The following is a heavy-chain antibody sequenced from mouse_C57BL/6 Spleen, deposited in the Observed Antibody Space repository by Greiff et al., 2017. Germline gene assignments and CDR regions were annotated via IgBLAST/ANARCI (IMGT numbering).Heavy chain of an antibody. CDR2: INPGSGGT. Sequence: SGAELVRPGTSVKVSCKASGYAFTNYLIEWVKQRPGQGLEWIGVINPGSGGTNYNEKFKGKATLTADKSSSTAYMQLSSLTSEDSAVYFCARNNGYAMDYWGQGTSVTVSS. J-gene: IGHJ4*01. CDR1: GYAFTNYL. D-gene: IGHD1-1*02. V-gene: IGHV1-54*01. CDR3: ARNNGYAMDY.